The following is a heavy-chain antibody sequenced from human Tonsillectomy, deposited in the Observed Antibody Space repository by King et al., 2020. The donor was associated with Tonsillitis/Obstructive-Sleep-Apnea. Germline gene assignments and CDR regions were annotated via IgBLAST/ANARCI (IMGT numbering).Heavy chain of an antibody. V-gene: IGHV3-48*02. CDR3: ARTAYCSGGSCYFFDY. Sequence: VQLVESGGGLVQPGGSLRLSCAASGFTFSSYSMNWVRQAPGKGLEWVSYISSRSSTIYYANSVKGRFTISRDNAKNSLYLQMNSLRDEDTAVYYCARTAYCSGGSCYFFDYWGQGTLVTVSS. J-gene: IGHJ4*02. CDR1: GFTFSSYS. D-gene: IGHD2-15*01. CDR2: ISSRSSTI.